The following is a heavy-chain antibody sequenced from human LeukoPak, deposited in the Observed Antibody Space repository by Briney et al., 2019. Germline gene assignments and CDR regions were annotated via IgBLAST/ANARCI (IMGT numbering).Heavy chain of an antibody. Sequence: RGSLRLSCAASGFIFSDYYMSWIRQAPGKGLEWVSYISSSGSTMYYTDSVKGRFTISRDNAKDSLYLQMNSLRAEDTAVYYCARDPGSGYEEHFDCWGQGTLVTVSS. CDR2: ISSSGSTM. D-gene: IGHD5-12*01. J-gene: IGHJ4*02. CDR3: ARDPGSGYEEHFDC. CDR1: GFIFSDYY. V-gene: IGHV3-11*01.